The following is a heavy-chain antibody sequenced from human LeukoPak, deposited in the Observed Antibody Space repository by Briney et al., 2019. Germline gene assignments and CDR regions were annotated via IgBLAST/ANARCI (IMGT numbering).Heavy chain of an antibody. V-gene: IGHV4-59*01. CDR3: ARGYSYGQISDY. Sequence: SETLSLTCTVSGGSISSNYWSWIRQSPGRGLELIGYIYYSGSTNYNPSLKSRVTISVDTSKNQFPLKLSSVTPADTAVYYCARGYSYGQISDYWGQGTLVTVSS. CDR2: IYYSGST. CDR1: GGSISSNY. J-gene: IGHJ4*02. D-gene: IGHD5-18*01.